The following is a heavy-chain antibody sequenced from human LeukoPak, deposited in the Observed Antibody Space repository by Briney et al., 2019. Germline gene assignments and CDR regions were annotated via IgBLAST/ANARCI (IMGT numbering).Heavy chain of an antibody. V-gene: IGHV4-59*01. J-gene: IGHJ4*02. CDR3: ARGLGDYVWGSYHPPSR. CDR1: GGSISSYY. D-gene: IGHD3-16*02. Sequence: PSETLSLTCTVSGGSISSYYWSWIRQPPGKGLEWIGYIYYSGSTNYNPSLKSRVTISVDTSKNQFSLKLSSVTAADTAVYYCARGLGDYVWGSYHPPSRWGQGTLVTVSS. CDR2: IYYSGST.